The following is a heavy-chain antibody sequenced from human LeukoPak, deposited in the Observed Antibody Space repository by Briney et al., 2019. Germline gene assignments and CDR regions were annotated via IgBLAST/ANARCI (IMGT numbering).Heavy chain of an antibody. V-gene: IGHV1-18*01. CDR1: GYTFTSYG. D-gene: IGHD2-15*01. CDR2: ISAYNGNT. J-gene: IGHJ4*02. CDR3: ARDQRYCSGGSCYYGIFDY. Sequence: ASVTVSRKGSGYTFTSYGIRWVRQAPGQGLEWVGRISAYNGNTNYAQKLQGRVTMTTDTSTSTAYMELRSLRSDDTAVYYWARDQRYCSGGSCYYGIFDYWGQGTLVTVSS.